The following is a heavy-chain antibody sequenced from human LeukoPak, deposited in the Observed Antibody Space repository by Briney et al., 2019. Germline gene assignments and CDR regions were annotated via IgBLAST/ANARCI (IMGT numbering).Heavy chain of an antibody. CDR1: GFTFSSYA. J-gene: IGHJ4*02. CDR3: ARETGSAIGSTDFDY. D-gene: IGHD4-17*01. Sequence: GGSLRPSCAASGFTFSSYAMHWVRQAPGKGLERVAVISYDGSNKYYADSVKGRFTISRDNSKNTLYLQMNSLRAEDTAVYYCARETGSAIGSTDFDYWGQGTLVTVSS. V-gene: IGHV3-30-3*01. CDR2: ISYDGSNK.